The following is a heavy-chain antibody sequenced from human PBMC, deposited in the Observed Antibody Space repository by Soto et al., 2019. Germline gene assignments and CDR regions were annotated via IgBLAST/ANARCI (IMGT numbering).Heavy chain of an antibody. CDR1: GFTFSGSA. D-gene: IGHD3-22*01. CDR3: TSSALIDYYYYYGMDV. Sequence: EVQLVESGGGLVQPGGSLKLSCAASGFTFSGSAMHWVRQASGKGLEWVGRIRSKANSYATAYAASVKCRFTISRDDSKNTVYLQMNSLKTEDTAVYYCTSSALIDYYYYYGMDVWGQGTTVTVSS. J-gene: IGHJ6*02. CDR2: IRSKANSYAT. V-gene: IGHV3-73*02.